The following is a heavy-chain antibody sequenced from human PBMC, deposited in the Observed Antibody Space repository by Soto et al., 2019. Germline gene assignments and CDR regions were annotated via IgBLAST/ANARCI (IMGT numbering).Heavy chain of an antibody. J-gene: IGHJ4*02. D-gene: IGHD3-3*01. Sequence: PGGSLRLSGAAPGFTFSSYGMHWVRQAPGKGLEWVAVMSYDGSNKYYADSVKGRFTISRDNSKNTLYLQMNSLRAEDTAVYYCAKSGLRFLEWLAYWGQGTLVTVSS. CDR2: MSYDGSNK. CDR1: GFTFSSYG. V-gene: IGHV3-30*18. CDR3: AKSGLRFLEWLAY.